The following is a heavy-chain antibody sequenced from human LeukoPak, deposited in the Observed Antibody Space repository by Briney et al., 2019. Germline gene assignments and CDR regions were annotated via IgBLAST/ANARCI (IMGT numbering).Heavy chain of an antibody. Sequence: ASVKVSCKASGGTFSSYAISWVRQAPGQGLEWMGGIIPIFGTANYAQKFQGRVTITADESTSTAYMELSSLRSEDTAVYYCARERLRIAGGFDPWGQGTLVTVSS. J-gene: IGHJ5*02. CDR3: ARERLRIAGGFDP. D-gene: IGHD1-26*01. CDR1: GGTFSSYA. CDR2: IIPIFGTA. V-gene: IGHV1-69*01.